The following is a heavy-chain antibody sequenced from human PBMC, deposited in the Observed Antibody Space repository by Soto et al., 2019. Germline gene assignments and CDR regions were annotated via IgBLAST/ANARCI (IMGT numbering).Heavy chain of an antibody. CDR1: GLPISNRRVA. V-gene: IGHV2-5*01. Sequence: SGPNLVNTNQTLTMTGTFSGLPISNRRVAVGWIRQPPGKTLEWFALIYWNDDKRYGPSLKNRLTITKDTYKNQVVLTMTNMDTVDTATYFCAHDNSGWLLIFDYWGQGTPVTVSS. D-gene: IGHD6-19*01. J-gene: IGHJ4*02. CDR3: AHDNSGWLLIFDY. CDR2: IYWNDDK.